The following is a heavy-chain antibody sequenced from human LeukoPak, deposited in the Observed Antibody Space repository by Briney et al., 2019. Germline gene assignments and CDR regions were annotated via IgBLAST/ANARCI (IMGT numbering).Heavy chain of an antibody. CDR3: ARHTGYLDY. Sequence: PSESLSLTCTVSGGSISSYYWSWIRQPPGKGLKWIGYIYYSGSTNYNPSLKSRVTISVDTSKNQFSLKLSSVTAADTAVYYCARHTGYLDYWGQGTLVTVSS. CDR1: GGSISSYY. J-gene: IGHJ4*02. D-gene: IGHD1-14*01. CDR2: IYYSGST. V-gene: IGHV4-59*08.